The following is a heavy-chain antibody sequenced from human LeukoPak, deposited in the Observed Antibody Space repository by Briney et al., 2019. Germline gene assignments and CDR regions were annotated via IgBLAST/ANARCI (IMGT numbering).Heavy chain of an antibody. D-gene: IGHD3-3*01. CDR1: GFIFTGYF. J-gene: IGHJ4*02. CDR2: IKHDGSEK. V-gene: IGHV3-7*01. CDR3: ATDRGWRTSGYYLYYFEY. Sequence: GGSLRLSCAASGFIFTGYFMSWVRQAPGKGLEWVASIKHDGSEKYYVDSVRGRFTISRDNTKNLLYLQMSSLRAEDTAVYYCATDRGWRTSGYYLYYFEYWGQRTLVTFSS.